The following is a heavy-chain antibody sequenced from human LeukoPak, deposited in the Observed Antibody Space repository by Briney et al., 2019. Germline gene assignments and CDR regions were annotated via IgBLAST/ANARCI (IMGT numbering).Heavy chain of an antibody. V-gene: IGHV1-2*02. CDR3: AREHRLGAAGTRTNHFDY. D-gene: IGHD6-13*01. CDR2: INPNSGGT. Sequence: ASVKVSCKASGYTFTDYYIHWVRQAPGQGLEWMGWINPNSGGTNYAQKFQDRVTMTRDTSIRTAYMELSSLRSDDTAVYYCAREHRLGAAGTRTNHFDYWGQGTLVTVSS. J-gene: IGHJ4*02. CDR1: GYTFTDYY.